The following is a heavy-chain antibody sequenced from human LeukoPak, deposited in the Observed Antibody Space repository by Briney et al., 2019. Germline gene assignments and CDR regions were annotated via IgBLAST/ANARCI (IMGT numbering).Heavy chain of an antibody. D-gene: IGHD3-3*01. CDR3: ARDPYEDFWSGYYLYYFDY. CDR2: ISSSSSYI. J-gene: IGHJ4*02. Sequence: GGSLRLSCAASGFTFSSYTMNWVRQAPGKGLEWVSSISSSSSYIYYADSVKGRFTISRDNAKNLLYLQMNSLRAEDTAVYYCARDPYEDFWSGYYLYYFDYWGQGTLVTVSS. V-gene: IGHV3-21*01. CDR1: GFTFSSYT.